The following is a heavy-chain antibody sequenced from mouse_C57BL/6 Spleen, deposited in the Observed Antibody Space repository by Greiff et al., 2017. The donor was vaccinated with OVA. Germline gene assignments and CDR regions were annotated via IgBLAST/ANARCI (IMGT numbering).Heavy chain of an antibody. Sequence: QVQLKQPGAELVKPGASVKMSCKASGYTFTSYWITWVKQRPGQGLEWIGDIYPGSGRTKYNEKFKSKDTLTVDTSSSTAYMQLSILTSEDSSVDYCARSLTTAYYFDYWGQGTTLTVSS. CDR2: IYPGSGRT. V-gene: IGHV1-55*01. CDR1: GYTFTSYW. CDR3: ARSLTTAYYFDY. D-gene: IGHD1-2*01. J-gene: IGHJ2*01.